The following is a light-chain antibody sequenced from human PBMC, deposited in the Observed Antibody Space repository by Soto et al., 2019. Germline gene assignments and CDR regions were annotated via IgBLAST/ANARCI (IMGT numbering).Light chain of an antibody. CDR1: QSVSSS. CDR3: QQYNNLLSIP. J-gene: IGKJ5*01. CDR2: DTY. V-gene: IGKV3-15*01. Sequence: EIVMTPSPATLSLSPGERATLSCRASQSVSSSLAWYQQKPGQAPRLVIYDTYIRATGIPARFSGSGSGTEFTLTISSLQSEDFGVYYCQQYNNLLSIPFGQGTRLAI.